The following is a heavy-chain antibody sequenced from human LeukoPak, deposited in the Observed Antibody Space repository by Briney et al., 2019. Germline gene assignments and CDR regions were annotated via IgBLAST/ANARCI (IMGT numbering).Heavy chain of an antibody. CDR2: ISAYNGDT. CDR1: GYTFTSYG. J-gene: IGHJ4*02. V-gene: IGHV1-18*01. Sequence: ASVKVSCKASGYTFTSYGFSWVRQAPGQGLEWMGWISAYNGDTKYALNLQGRVTMTTDTSTSTAYMELRSLRSDDTALYYCARDSGTAMVLGVIPLDYWGQGTLVTVSS. D-gene: IGHD3-10*01. CDR3: ARDSGTAMVLGVIPLDY.